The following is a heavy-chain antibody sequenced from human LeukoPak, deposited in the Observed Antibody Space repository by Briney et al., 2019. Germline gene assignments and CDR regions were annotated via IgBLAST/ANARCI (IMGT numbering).Heavy chain of an antibody. Sequence: ASVKVSCKASGYTLTSYDINWVRQATGQGLEWMGWMNPNSGNTGYAQKFQGRVTMTRNTSISTAYMELSSLRSEDTAVYYCARAAYSSSYYFDYWGQGTLVTVSS. D-gene: IGHD6-6*01. CDR2: MNPNSGNT. CDR3: ARAAYSSSYYFDY. J-gene: IGHJ4*02. V-gene: IGHV1-8*01. CDR1: GYTLTSYD.